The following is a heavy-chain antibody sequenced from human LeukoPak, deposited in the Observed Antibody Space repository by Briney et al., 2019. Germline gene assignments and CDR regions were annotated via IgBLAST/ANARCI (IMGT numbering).Heavy chain of an antibody. CDR2: MNPNSGNT. CDR3: ARAVFVSAANAFDI. CDR1: GYTFTSYD. Sequence: GASVKVSCKASGYTFTSYDINWVRQATGQGLEWMGWMNPNSGNTGYAQKFQGRVTITRNTSISTAYMELSSLRSEDTAVYYCARAVFVSAANAFDIWGQGTLVTVSS. V-gene: IGHV1-8*03. D-gene: IGHD2-2*01. J-gene: IGHJ3*02.